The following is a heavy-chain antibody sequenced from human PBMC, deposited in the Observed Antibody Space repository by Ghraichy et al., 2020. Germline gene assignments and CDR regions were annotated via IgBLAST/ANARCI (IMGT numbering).Heavy chain of an antibody. Sequence: GGSLRLSCAASGFTFSSYGMPWVRQAPGKGLEWVAVISYDGSNKYYADSVKGRFTISRDNSKNTMYLQMNSLRAEDTAVYYCAKDGSHIAAADYWGKETRATVSS. CDR3: AKDGSHIAAADY. D-gene: IGHD6-13*01. J-gene: IGHJ4*02. CDR2: ISYDGSNK. CDR1: GFTFSSYG. V-gene: IGHV3-30*18.